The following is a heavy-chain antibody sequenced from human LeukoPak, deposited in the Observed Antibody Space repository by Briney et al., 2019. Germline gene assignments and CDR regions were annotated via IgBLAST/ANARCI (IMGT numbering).Heavy chain of an antibody. Sequence: SETLSLTCAVYGGSFSGYYWSWIRQPPGKGLEWIGEINHSGSTNYNPSLKSRVTISVDTSKNRFSLKLSSVTAADTAVYYCARGGAAYCSGGSCYPFKYWGQGTLVTVSS. CDR2: INHSGST. CDR3: ARGGAAYCSGGSCYPFKY. CDR1: GGSFSGYY. V-gene: IGHV4-34*01. J-gene: IGHJ4*02. D-gene: IGHD2-15*01.